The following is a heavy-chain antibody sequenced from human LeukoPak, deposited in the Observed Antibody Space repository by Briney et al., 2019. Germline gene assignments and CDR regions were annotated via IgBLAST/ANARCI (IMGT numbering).Heavy chain of an antibody. CDR1: GFTFNDYA. J-gene: IGHJ4*02. CDR2: ISGGTGGST. CDR3: AKRGSSSWTQFDY. V-gene: IGHV3-23*01. Sequence: QPGGSLRLSCAASGFTFNDYAINWVRQAPGKGLEGVSVISGGTGGSTYYADSVKGRFTISRDNSKNTLYLQMNSLRAEDTAVYYCAKRGSSSWTQFDYWGQGTLVTVSS. D-gene: IGHD6-13*01.